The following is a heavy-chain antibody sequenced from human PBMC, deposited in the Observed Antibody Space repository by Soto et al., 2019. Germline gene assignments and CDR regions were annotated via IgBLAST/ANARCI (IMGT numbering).Heavy chain of an antibody. D-gene: IGHD3-9*01. V-gene: IGHV3-21*06. J-gene: IGHJ6*02. CDR1: GFIFSSHN. Sequence: DVQLVESGGGLVKPGGSLRLSCAASGFIFSSHNMNWVRQAPGKGLEWDSSITGSSSYIFYADSVKGRFTISRDNAKNTVYLQMNSLRAEDTGVYYCARLVASETGYGMDVWGQGTTVTVSS. CDR2: ITGSSSYI. CDR3: ARLVASETGYGMDV.